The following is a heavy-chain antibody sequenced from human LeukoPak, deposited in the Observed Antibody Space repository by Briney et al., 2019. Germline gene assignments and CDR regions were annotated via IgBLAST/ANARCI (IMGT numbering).Heavy chain of an antibody. Sequence: SETLSLTCAVYGGSFSGYYWSWIRQPPGKGLEWIWEINHSGSTNYNPSLKSRVTISVDTSKNQFSLKLSSVTAADTAVYYCARERPYYDSSGYYGDWFDPWGQGTLVTVSS. CDR3: ARERPYYDSSGYYGDWFDP. J-gene: IGHJ5*02. CDR1: GGSFSGYY. V-gene: IGHV4-34*01. D-gene: IGHD3-22*01. CDR2: INHSGST.